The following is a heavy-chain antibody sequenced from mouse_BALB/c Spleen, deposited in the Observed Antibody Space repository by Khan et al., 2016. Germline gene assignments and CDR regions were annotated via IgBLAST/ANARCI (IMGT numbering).Heavy chain of an antibody. D-gene: IGHD1-1*01. V-gene: IGHV5-6-5*01. Sequence: EVELVESGGGLVKPGGSLKLSCAASGFTFSSHAMSWVRQTPEKRLEWVASISSGGTTFYPDSLKGRFTISRDNARNILYLQMSSLRSEDTAMCYCVRGVIMVVDYFDYWGQGTTLTVSS. CDR2: ISSGGTT. J-gene: IGHJ2*01. CDR3: VRGVIMVVDYFDY. CDR1: GFTFSSHA.